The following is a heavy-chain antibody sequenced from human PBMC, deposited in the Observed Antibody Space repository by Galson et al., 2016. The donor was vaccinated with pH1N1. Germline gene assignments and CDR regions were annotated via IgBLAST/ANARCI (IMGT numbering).Heavy chain of an antibody. J-gene: IGHJ4*02. CDR1: GGSISSRSYY. D-gene: IGHD3-22*01. CDR3: ARSLQYYDPYYLDY. Sequence: ETLSLTCTVSGGSISSRSYYWGWIRQAPGKGLEWVANIKLDGTKKYYVNSVRGRFTISRDNAKNSLFLQMDSLRAEDTAVYYCARSLQYYDPYYLDYWGQGTLVSVSS. V-gene: IGHV3-7*01. CDR2: IKLDGTKK.